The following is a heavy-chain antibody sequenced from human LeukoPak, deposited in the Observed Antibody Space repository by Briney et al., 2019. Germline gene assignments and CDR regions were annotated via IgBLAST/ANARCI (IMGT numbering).Heavy chain of an antibody. J-gene: IGHJ4*02. Sequence: PGGSLRLSCAASGFTVSSNYMSWVRQAPGKGLVWVSRINSDGSSTSYADSVKGRFTISRDNAKNTLYLQMNSLRAEDTAVYYCVRDFRSADYWGQGILVTVSS. CDR2: INSDGSST. CDR1: GFTVSSNY. CDR3: VRDFRSADY. V-gene: IGHV3-74*01.